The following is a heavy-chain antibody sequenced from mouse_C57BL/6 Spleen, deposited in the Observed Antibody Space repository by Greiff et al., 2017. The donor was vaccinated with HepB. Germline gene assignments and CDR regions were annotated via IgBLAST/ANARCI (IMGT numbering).Heavy chain of an antibody. J-gene: IGHJ3*01. Sequence: QVQLQQPGAELVRPGSSVKLSCKASGYTFTSFWMHWVKQRPIQGLEWIGNIDPSDSETHYNQKFKDKATLTVDKSSSTAYMQLSSLTSEDSAVYYCARSYGNYEEGAWFAYWGQGTLVTVSA. D-gene: IGHD2-1*01. CDR1: GYTFTSFW. CDR2: IDPSDSET. CDR3: ARSYGNYEEGAWFAY. V-gene: IGHV1-52*01.